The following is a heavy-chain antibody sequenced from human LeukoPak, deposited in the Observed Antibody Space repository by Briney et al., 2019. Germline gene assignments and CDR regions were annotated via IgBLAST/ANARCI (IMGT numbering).Heavy chain of an antibody. D-gene: IGHD3-3*01. J-gene: IGHJ5*02. V-gene: IGHV1-46*01. CDR2: INPSGGST. Sequence: ASVKVSCKASGYTFTSYYMHWVRPAPGQGLEWMGIINPSGGSTSYAQKFQGRVTMTRDTSTSTVYMELSSLRSEDTAVYYCARDAVIGDFWSGYPYNWFDPWGQGTLVTVSS. CDR1: GYTFTSYY. CDR3: ARDAVIGDFWSGYPYNWFDP.